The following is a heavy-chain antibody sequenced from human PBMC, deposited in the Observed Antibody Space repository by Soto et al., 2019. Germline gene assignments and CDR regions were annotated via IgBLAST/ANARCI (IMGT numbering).Heavy chain of an antibody. CDR1: GFSFRTYC. V-gene: IGHV3-7*01. D-gene: IGHD3-3*01. CDR3: ASGSVYYDFWSGYSDY. CDR2: IKQDGSET. Sequence: WGCLRLSCSASGFSFRTYCVNWVRQAPGKGLEWVANIKQDGSETNYVDSVRGRFIISRDNDRNSLYLQMNSLRAEDTAVYYCASGSVYYDFWSGYSDYWGQGTLVTVSS. J-gene: IGHJ4*02.